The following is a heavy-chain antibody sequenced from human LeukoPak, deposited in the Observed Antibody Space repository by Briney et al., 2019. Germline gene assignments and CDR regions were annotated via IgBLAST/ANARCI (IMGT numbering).Heavy chain of an antibody. Sequence: GESLKISCKGSGYSFGNRWIGWVRQMPGKGLEWMGIIYPDDSDTIYSPSFEGQVTISADKSISAAYLQWSSLKASDTAMYYCARGAYGSGSYYNYYGMDVWGQGTTVTVSS. D-gene: IGHD3-10*01. J-gene: IGHJ6*02. CDR3: ARGAYGSGSYYNYYGMDV. CDR1: GYSFGNRW. CDR2: IYPDDSDT. V-gene: IGHV5-51*01.